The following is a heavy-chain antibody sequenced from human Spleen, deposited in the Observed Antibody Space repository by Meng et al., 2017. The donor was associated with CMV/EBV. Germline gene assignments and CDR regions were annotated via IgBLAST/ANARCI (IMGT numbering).Heavy chain of an antibody. CDR1: RFTFSTYW. J-gene: IGHJ6*02. CDR2: INSDGSST. CDR3: ARDRKRYSSSWIYYYYGMDV. Sequence: GDSLKISCAASRFTFSTYWMHWVRQAPGKGLVWVSRINSDGSSTSYADSVKGRFTISRDNAKNTLYLQMNSLRAEDTAVYYCARDRKRYSSSWIYYYYGMDVWGQGTTVTVSS. D-gene: IGHD6-13*01. V-gene: IGHV3-74*01.